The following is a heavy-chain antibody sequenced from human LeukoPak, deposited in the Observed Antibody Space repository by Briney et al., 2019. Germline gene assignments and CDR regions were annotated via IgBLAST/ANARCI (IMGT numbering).Heavy chain of an antibody. D-gene: IGHD3-22*01. CDR2: INPNSGGT. CDR3: AREAQYYYDSRGYYIFDY. Sequence: ASVKVSCKASGYTFTGYYMHWVRQAPGQGLEWMGWINPNSGGTNYAQKFQGRVTMTRDTSISTAYMELSRLRSDDTAVYYCAREAQYYYDSRGYYIFDYWGQGTLVTVSS. CDR1: GYTFTGYY. V-gene: IGHV1-2*02. J-gene: IGHJ4*02.